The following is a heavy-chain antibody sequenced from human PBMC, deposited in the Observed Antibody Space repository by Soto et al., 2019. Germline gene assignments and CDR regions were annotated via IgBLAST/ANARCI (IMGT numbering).Heavy chain of an antibody. CDR3: ARQDSGYDVPIDY. D-gene: IGHD5-12*01. Sequence: QLLASGPGLVKPSETLSLTCTVSGGSISSSSYYWGWIRQPPGKGLEWIGSIYYSGSTYYNPSLKSRVTISVDTSKNQFSLKLSSVTAADTAVYYCARQDSGYDVPIDYWGQGTLVTVSS. CDR2: IYYSGST. CDR1: GGSISSSSYY. V-gene: IGHV4-39*01. J-gene: IGHJ4*02.